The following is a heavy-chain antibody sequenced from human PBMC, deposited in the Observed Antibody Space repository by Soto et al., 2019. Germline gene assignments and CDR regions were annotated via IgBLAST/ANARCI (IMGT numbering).Heavy chain of an antibody. V-gene: IGHV1-2*02. Sequence: QVQLVQSGAEVRKPGASVKVSCNVTGYTFSGHYLHWVQQAPGQGLEWMGWINPKSGGTNYAQKFQDRVTMTADTSVSAASMELTSLRYDDTAVFYCARGLYSSPAYFFDSWGQGTLVTVSS. CDR2: INPKSGGT. CDR1: GYTFSGHY. J-gene: IGHJ4*02. CDR3: ARGLYSSPAYFFDS. D-gene: IGHD6-13*01.